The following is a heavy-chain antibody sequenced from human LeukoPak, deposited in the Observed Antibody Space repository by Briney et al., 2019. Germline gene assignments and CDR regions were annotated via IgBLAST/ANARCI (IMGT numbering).Heavy chain of an antibody. J-gene: IGHJ4*02. D-gene: IGHD3-10*01. CDR3: ARVGGRDETGMGQFGYGSYYFDY. Sequence: SETLFLTCTVSGGSISSYYWSWIRQPAGKGLEWIGRIYTSGSTNYNPSLKSRVTMSVDTSKNQFSLKLSSVTAADTAVYYCARVGGRDETGMGQFGYGSYYFDYWGQGTLVTVSS. CDR1: GGSISSYY. CDR2: IYTSGST. V-gene: IGHV4-4*07.